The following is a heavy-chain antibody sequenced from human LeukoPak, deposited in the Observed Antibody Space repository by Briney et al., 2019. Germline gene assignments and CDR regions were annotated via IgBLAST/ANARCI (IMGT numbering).Heavy chain of an antibody. CDR2: ISGSGGTT. Sequence: GSLRLSCAASGFTFSSYAMSWVRQAPGEGLEWVSGISGSGGTTYYADSVKGRFTISRDSSKNTLYLQVNSLSAEDTALYYCAKDRSGYDYYGQYYFDYWGQGTPVTVSS. CDR3: AKDRSGYDYYGQYYFDY. CDR1: GFTFSSYA. J-gene: IGHJ4*02. V-gene: IGHV3-23*01. D-gene: IGHD5-12*01.